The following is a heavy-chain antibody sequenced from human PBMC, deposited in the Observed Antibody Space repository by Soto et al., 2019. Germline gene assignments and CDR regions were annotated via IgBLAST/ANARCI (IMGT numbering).Heavy chain of an antibody. J-gene: IGHJ6*02. CDR1: GGSISSRVYY. CDR2: IYYRGST. CDR3: ARIPRITMVRGVKGGMDV. D-gene: IGHD3-10*01. Sequence: PSETLSLTCTVSGGSISSRVYYWGWIRQPPGEGLEWIGTIYYRGSTYYNPSLKSRVTISVDTSKNQFSLKLSSVTAADTALFYCARIPRITMVRGVKGGMDVWGQGTTVTVSS. V-gene: IGHV4-39*07.